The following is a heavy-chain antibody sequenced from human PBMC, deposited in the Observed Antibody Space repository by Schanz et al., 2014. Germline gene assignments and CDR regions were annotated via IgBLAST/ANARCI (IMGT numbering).Heavy chain of an antibody. Sequence: QVQLVQSGAEVKKPGASVKVSCKASGYTFTSHGISWVRQAPGQGLEWMGWITAHNGDTNYALKLQGRVTMTTDTSTGTAYMELRSLRSDDTALYYCTRGGYSYALSAFDIWGQGTMVTVSS. CDR1: GYTFTSHG. J-gene: IGHJ3*02. CDR2: ITAHNGDT. CDR3: TRGGYSYALSAFDI. D-gene: IGHD5-18*01. V-gene: IGHV1-18*01.